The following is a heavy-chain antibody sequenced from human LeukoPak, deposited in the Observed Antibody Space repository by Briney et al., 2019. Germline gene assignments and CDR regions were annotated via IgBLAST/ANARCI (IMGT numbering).Heavy chain of an antibody. CDR2: IYYSGTT. CDR3: ARHRRVTNWYVDF. D-gene: IGHD1-1*01. CDR1: GASIRGDSNFV. J-gene: IGHJ4*02. V-gene: IGHV4-39*01. Sequence: SETLSLTCTVSGASIRGDSNFVWGWIRQPPGKGLDWIGIIYYSGTTYYNPSLESRVTIFVDTSKNLFSLRLTSVTAADTAVYYCARHRRVTNWYVDFWGQGTLLTVSS.